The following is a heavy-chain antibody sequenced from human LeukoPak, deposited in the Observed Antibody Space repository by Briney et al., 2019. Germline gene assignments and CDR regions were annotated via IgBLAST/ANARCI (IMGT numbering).Heavy chain of an antibody. CDR1: GFTFSSYW. J-gene: IGHJ4*02. CDR3: ARDGWGSSMAY. D-gene: IGHD3-10*01. V-gene: IGHV3-74*01. Sequence: GGSLRLSCAASGFTFSSYWMHWVRQAPGKGLVWVSRVNGDGSDSSYAGSVKGRFTISRDNAKNTLYLQMNSLRAEDTAVYYCARDGWGSSMAYWGQGTLVTVSS. CDR2: VNGDGSDS.